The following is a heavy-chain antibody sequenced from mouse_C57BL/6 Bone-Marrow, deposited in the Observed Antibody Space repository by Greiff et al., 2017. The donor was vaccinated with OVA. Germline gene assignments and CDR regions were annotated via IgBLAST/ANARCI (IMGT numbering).Heavy chain of an antibody. CDR1: GFTFSNYW. CDR3: TGQGPSYAMDY. V-gene: IGHV6-3*01. CDR2: IRLKSDNYAT. D-gene: IGHD3-3*01. J-gene: IGHJ4*01. Sequence: DVKLVESGGGLVQPGGSMKLSCVASGFTFSNYWMNWVRQSPEKGLEWVAQIRLKSDNYATHYAESVKGRFTISRDDSKSSVYLQMNNLRAEDTGIYYCTGQGPSYAMDYWGQGTSVTVSS.